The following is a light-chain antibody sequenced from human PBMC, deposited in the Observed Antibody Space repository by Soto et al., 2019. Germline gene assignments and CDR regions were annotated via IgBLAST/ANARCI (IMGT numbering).Light chain of an antibody. V-gene: IGKV1-8*01. CDR3: QQYYSYPPT. Sequence: AIRMSQSPSSLSASTGDRDTITCRASQGISSYLAWYQQKPGKAPKLLIYAASTLQSGVPSRFSGSGSGTDFTLTISCLQSEDFATYYCQQYYSYPPTFGGGTKVDIK. J-gene: IGKJ4*01. CDR2: AAS. CDR1: QGISSY.